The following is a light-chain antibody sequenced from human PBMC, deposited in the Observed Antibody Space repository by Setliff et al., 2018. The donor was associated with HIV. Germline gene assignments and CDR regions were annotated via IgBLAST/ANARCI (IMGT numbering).Light chain of an antibody. CDR2: DVS. CDR3: LSHTSRSTYV. CDR1: SSDVGGYNY. J-gene: IGLJ1*01. Sequence: QSALTQPASVSGSPGQSITISCTGTSSDVGGYNYVSWYQLHPGTAPKLMIFDVSERPSGVSNRFSGSKSGNTASLTISGLQAEDEANYYCLSHTSRSTYVFGTGTKVTVL. V-gene: IGLV2-14*03.